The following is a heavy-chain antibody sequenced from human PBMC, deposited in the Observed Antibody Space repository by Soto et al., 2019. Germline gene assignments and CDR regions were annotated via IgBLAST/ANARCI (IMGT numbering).Heavy chain of an antibody. CDR1: GFTFSNYW. V-gene: IGHV3-7*01. J-gene: IGHJ6*03. D-gene: IGHD2-2*01. CDR2: IKQDGSEK. CDR3: ARRYCSSTSCYANYYYYYMDV. Sequence: AGGSLRLSCAASGFTFSNYWMSWVRQAPGKGLEWVAKIKQDGSEKYYVDSVKGRFTISRDNAKNSLYLQMNSLRAEDTAVYYCARRYCSSTSCYANYYYYYMDVWGKGTTVTVSS.